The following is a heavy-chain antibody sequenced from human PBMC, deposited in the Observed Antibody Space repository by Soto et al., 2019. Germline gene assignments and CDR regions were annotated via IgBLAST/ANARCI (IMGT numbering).Heavy chain of an antibody. CDR1: GFTFSDYY. Sequence: GSLRLSCAASGFTFSDYYMSWIRQAPGKGLEWVSYISSSSSYTNYADSVKGRFTISRDNAKNSLYLQMNSLRAEDTAAYYCAREIAAATYYFDYWGQGTLVTVSS. J-gene: IGHJ4*02. CDR2: ISSSSSYT. D-gene: IGHD6-13*01. CDR3: AREIAAATYYFDY. V-gene: IGHV3-11*05.